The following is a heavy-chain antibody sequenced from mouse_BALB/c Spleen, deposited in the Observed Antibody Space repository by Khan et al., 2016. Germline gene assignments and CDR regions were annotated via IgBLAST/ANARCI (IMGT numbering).Heavy chain of an antibody. Sequence: QVQLKQSGADLMKPGASVKVSCKATGYTFRNYWIEWIKERPGHGLEWIGEILPGSGSTNYHEKFKGKATFTAETSSNTAYMQLSSLTSEDSSVYYCARGAYWGQGTLVTVSA. V-gene: IGHV1-9*01. CDR2: ILPGSGST. CDR1: GYTFRNYW. CDR3: ARGAY. J-gene: IGHJ3*01.